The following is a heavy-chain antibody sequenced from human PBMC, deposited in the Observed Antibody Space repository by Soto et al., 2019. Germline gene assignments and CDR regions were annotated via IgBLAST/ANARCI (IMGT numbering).Heavy chain of an antibody. CDR3: AKDKYAVGLERRYSYYYYGMDV. CDR1: GFTFDDYA. Sequence: GGSLRLSCAASGFTFDDYAMHWVRQAPGKGLEWVSLISWDGGSTYYADSVKGRFTISRDNSKNSLYLQMNSLRAEDTALYYCAKDKYAVGLERRYSYYYYGMDVWGQGTTVTVSS. D-gene: IGHD1-1*01. CDR2: ISWDGGST. J-gene: IGHJ6*02. V-gene: IGHV3-43D*03.